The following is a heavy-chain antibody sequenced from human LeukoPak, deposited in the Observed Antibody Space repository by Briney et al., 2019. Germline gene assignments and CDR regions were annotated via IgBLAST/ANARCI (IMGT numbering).Heavy chain of an antibody. CDR2: INPNSGGT. J-gene: IGHJ4*02. CDR3: ARGWSGSSYALGY. CDR1: GYTFTGYY. V-gene: IGHV1-2*02. Sequence: ASVKVSCKASGYTFTGYYMHWVRQAPGQGLEWMGWINPNSGGTNYAQKFQGRVTMTRDTSISTAYMELSRLRSDGTAVYYCARGWSGSSYALGYWGQGTLVTVSS. D-gene: IGHD3-3*01.